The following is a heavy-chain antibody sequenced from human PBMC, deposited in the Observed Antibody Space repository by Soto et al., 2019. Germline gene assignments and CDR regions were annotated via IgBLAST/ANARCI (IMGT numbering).Heavy chain of an antibody. CDR2: ISYDGSNK. D-gene: IGHD2-15*01. CDR3: AKISVVVAAPLDY. J-gene: IGHJ4*02. V-gene: IGHV3-30*18. CDR1: GFTFSSYG. Sequence: GGSLRLSCAASGFTFSSYGMHWVRQAPGKGLEWVAVISYDGSNKYYADSVKGRFTISRDNSKNTLYPQMNSLRAEDTAVYYCAKISVVVAAPLDYWGQGTLVTVSS.